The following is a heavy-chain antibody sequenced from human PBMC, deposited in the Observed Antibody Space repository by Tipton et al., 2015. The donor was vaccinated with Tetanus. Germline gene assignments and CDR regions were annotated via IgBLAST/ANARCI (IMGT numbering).Heavy chain of an antibody. Sequence: TLSLTCTVSGDSLSNGDYYWSWIRQPPGKGLEWLAYISPSGRTNSNYPLKSRITISQDKSKNQFSLKLTSVTAADTAVYYCARDRGGNDGSYFDYWGQGTLVAVSS. CDR2: ISPSGRT. CDR1: GDSLSNGDYY. D-gene: IGHD5-12*01. V-gene: IGHV4-61*08. CDR3: ARDRGGNDGSYFDY. J-gene: IGHJ4*02.